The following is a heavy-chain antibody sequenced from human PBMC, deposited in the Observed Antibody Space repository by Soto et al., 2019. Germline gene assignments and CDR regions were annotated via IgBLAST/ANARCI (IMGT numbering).Heavy chain of an antibody. Sequence: GGSLRLSCAASGFTFSSYAMHWVRQAPGKGLEWVAVISYDGSNKYYADSVKGRFTISRDNSKNTLYLQMNSLRAEDTAVYYCARAVVGFRGQGTLVTVSS. CDR3: ARAVVGF. D-gene: IGHD1-26*01. V-gene: IGHV3-30-3*01. CDR1: GFTFSSYA. CDR2: ISYDGSNK. J-gene: IGHJ4*02.